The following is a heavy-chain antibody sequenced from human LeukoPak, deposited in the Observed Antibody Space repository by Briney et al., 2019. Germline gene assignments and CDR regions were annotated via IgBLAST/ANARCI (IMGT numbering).Heavy chain of an antibody. CDR2: IYSGGNT. Sequence: GGSLRLSCAACGFTVSSNYMSWVRQGPGKGLEWVSVIYSGGNTYYAESVKGRFTISRDNSKNTLYLQMNRLRAENTAVYYCARVGGSSYNYCRQGTLVTVPA. V-gene: IGHV3-53*01. J-gene: IGHJ4*02. CDR1: GFTVSSNY. D-gene: IGHD1-26*01. CDR3: ARVGGSSYNY.